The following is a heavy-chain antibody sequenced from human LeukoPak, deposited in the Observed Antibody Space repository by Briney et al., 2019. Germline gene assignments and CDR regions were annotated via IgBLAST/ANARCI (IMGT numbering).Heavy chain of an antibody. CDR3: ARSRLRFLEWFVLGY. D-gene: IGHD3-3*01. Sequence: SETLSLTCAVYGGSFSGYYWSWIRQPPGKGLEWIGYIYYSGSTNYNPSLKSRVTISVDTSKNQFSLKLSSVTAADTAVYYCARSRLRFLEWFVLGYWGQGTLVTVSS. J-gene: IGHJ4*02. CDR1: GGSFSGYY. CDR2: IYYSGST. V-gene: IGHV4-59*08.